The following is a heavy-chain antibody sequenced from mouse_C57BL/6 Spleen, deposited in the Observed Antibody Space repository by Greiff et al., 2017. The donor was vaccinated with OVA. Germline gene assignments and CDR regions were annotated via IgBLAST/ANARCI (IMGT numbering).Heavy chain of an antibody. CDR2: IDPSDSYT. D-gene: IGHD3-2*02. Sequence: QVQLQQSGAELVRPGTSVKLSCKASGYTFTSYWMHWVKQRPGQGLEWIGVIDPSDSYTNYNQKFKGKATLTVDTSSSTAYMQLSSLTSEDSAVYYCEGRDSSGNFDYWGQGTTLTVSS. CDR1: GYTFTSYW. V-gene: IGHV1-59*01. CDR3: EGRDSSGNFDY. J-gene: IGHJ2*01.